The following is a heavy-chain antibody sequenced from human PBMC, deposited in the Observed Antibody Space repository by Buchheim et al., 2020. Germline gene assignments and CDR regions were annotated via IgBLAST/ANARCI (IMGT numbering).Heavy chain of an antibody. CDR1: GFTFSSYG. J-gene: IGHJ4*02. Sequence: QVQLVESGGGVVQPGRSLRLSCAASGFTFSSYGMHWVRQAPGKGLEWVAVIWYDGSNKYYADSVKGRFTISRDNSKNTLYLQMNSLRAEDTAVHYCARESVMAAGDYWGQGTL. V-gene: IGHV3-33*01. CDR2: IWYDGSNK. CDR3: ARESVMAAGDY. D-gene: IGHD2-8*01.